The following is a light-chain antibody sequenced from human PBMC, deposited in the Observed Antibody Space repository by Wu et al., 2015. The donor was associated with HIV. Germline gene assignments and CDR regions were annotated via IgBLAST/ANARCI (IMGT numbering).Light chain of an antibody. CDR2: GAS. CDR3: QQRSNWPIT. V-gene: IGKV3D-20*02. Sequence: DIVLTQSPATLSVSPGDRATLSCRASQSVSRSYFAWYQQKRGQAPRLLIYGASSRAPGIPDRFSGSGSGTDFTLTISSLEPEDFAVYYCQQRSNWPITFGQGTRLEIK. CDR1: QSVSRSY. J-gene: IGKJ5*01.